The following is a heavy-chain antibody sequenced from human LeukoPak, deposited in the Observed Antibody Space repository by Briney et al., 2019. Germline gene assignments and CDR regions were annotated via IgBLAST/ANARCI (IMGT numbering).Heavy chain of an antibody. CDR1: GFTFSSYE. CDR3: ARSTVTTFFDY. D-gene: IGHD4-17*01. J-gene: IGHJ4*02. CDR2: ISSSGSTI. Sequence: GGSLRLSCAASGFTFSSYEMNWVRQAPGKGLEWVSYISSSGSTIYYADSVKGRFTISRDNAKNSLYLQMSSLRAEDTAVYYCARSTVTTFFDYWGQGTLVTVSS. V-gene: IGHV3-48*03.